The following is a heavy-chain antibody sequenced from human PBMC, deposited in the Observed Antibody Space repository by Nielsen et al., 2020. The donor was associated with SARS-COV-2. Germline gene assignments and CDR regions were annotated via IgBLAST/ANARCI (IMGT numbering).Heavy chain of an antibody. J-gene: IGHJ6*02. CDR2: ISWNSGSI. CDR3: AKDGLWFGDPGDYYGMDV. Sequence: SLKISCAAFGFTFDDYAMHWVRQAPGKGLEWVSGISWNSGSIGYADSVKGRLTISRDNAKNSLYLQMNSLRAEDTALYYCAKDGLWFGDPGDYYGMDVWGQGTTVTVSS. CDR1: GFTFDDYA. D-gene: IGHD3-10*01. V-gene: IGHV3-9*01.